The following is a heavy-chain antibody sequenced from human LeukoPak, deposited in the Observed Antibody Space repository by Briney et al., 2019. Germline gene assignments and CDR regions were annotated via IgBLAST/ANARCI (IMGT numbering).Heavy chain of an antibody. D-gene: IGHD6-13*01. CDR3: ARHGRYSSSWPFDY. CDR1: GGSISTYY. J-gene: IGHJ4*02. CDR2: IYFSGST. V-gene: IGHV4-59*05. Sequence: SETLSLTCTVSGGSISTYYWSWIRQPPGKGLEWIGSIYFSGSTYYNPSLKSRVTISVDTSKNQFSLKLSSVTAADTAVYCCARHGRYSSSWPFDYWGQGTLVTVSS.